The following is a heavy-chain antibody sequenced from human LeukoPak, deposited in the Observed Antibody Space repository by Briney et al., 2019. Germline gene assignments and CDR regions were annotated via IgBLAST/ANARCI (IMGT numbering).Heavy chain of an antibody. V-gene: IGHV4-59*08. D-gene: IGHD2-2*01. CDR3: AGIVVVPAAMWSPFDY. Sequence: SETLSLTCTVSGGSISSYYWSWIRQPPGKGLEWIGYIYYSGSTNYNPSLKSRVTISVDTSKNQFSLKLSSVTAADTAVYYCAGIVVVPAAMWSPFDYWGQGTLVTVSS. CDR1: GGSISSYY. J-gene: IGHJ4*02. CDR2: IYYSGST.